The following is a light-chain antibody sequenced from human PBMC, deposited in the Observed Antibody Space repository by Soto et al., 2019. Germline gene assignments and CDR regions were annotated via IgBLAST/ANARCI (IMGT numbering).Light chain of an antibody. Sequence: QSALTQPRSVSGSPGQSVTISCTGTSSDVGGYNYVSWYQQHPGKAPKLMIYDVSKRPSGVPDRFSVSKSGNTASLTSSGLQAEDEADYYCCSYAGSYTWVFGTGTKLPVL. CDR1: SSDVGGYNY. V-gene: IGLV2-11*01. CDR3: CSYAGSYTWV. J-gene: IGLJ1*01. CDR2: DVS.